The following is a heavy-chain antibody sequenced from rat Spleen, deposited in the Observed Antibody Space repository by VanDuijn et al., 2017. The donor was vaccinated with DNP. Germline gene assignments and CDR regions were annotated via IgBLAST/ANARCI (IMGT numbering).Heavy chain of an antibody. V-gene: IGHV5-25*01. J-gene: IGHJ2*01. Sequence: EVQLVESGGGLVQPGRSLKLSCAASGFSFSDYDMAWVRQAPTKGLEWVACMSPTTRSSYYRDSVKGRFTVSRDDAKSTLDLQMDSLRSEDTATYYCARGGTYYFDYWGQGVMVTVSS. CDR3: ARGGTYYFDY. CDR1: GFSFSDYD. CDR2: MSPTTRSS.